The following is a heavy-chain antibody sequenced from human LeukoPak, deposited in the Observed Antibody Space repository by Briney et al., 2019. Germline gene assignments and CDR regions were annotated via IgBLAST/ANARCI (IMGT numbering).Heavy chain of an antibody. V-gene: IGHV3-30*02. CDR3: AKISIVIFGGDY. CDR1: RFTFSSYG. J-gene: IGHJ4*02. Sequence: GGSLRLSCEASRFTFSSYGMHRVRQAPGKGLEWVAFIRYDGSNKYYADSVKGRFTISRDNSKNTLYLQMNSLRAEDTAVYYCAKISIVIFGGDYWGQGTLVTVSS. D-gene: IGHD3-3*01. CDR2: IRYDGSNK.